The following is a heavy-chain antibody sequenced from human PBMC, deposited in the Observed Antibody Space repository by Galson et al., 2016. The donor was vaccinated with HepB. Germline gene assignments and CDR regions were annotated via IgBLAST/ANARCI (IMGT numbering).Heavy chain of an antibody. V-gene: IGHV1-18*01. CDR1: ADTFTSFG. CDR2: ISSYNGNT. D-gene: IGHD4-17*01. CDR3: ARARVGDYDAFDI. J-gene: IGHJ3*02. Sequence: SVKVSCKASADTFTSFGFNWVRQAPGQGLKWMGWISSYNGNTNYAQNLQGRVTMTTDTSTSTAYMELRSLRSDDTAMYYCARARVGDYDAFDIWGQGTMVTVSS.